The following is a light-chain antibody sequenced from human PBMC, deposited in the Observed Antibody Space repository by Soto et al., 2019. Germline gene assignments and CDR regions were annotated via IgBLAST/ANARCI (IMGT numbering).Light chain of an antibody. CDR1: EDVRHD. J-gene: IGKJ1*01. CDR2: SAT. Sequence: AIQVTQSPSSLSASVGDRVTITCRTSEDVRHDLAWFQQRPGKAPNLLIYSATRLQSGVPSRFSGSGSGTDFTLIISSLPPEDFATYYCLQANNYPWTFGLGTKVDI. CDR3: LQANNYPWT. V-gene: IGKV1-6*01.